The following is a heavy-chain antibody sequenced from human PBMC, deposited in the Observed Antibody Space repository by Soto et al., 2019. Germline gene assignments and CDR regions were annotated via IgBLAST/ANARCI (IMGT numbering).Heavy chain of an antibody. CDR3: ARTLEYYYGMDV. D-gene: IGHD6-6*01. CDR1: GYTFSNYF. V-gene: IGHV1-46*01. Sequence: QEQLVQSGAELKKPGASVKVSCKASGYTFSNYFIHWVRQAPGQGLEWMGIINPVDGVTHYAQGRVTITRDTSTSTVYMELSSLTSDDTAIYYCARTLEYYYGMDVWGQGTSVTVSS. CDR2: INPVDGVT. J-gene: IGHJ6*02.